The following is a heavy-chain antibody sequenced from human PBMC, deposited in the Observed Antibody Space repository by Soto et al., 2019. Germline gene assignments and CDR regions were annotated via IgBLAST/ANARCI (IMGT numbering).Heavy chain of an antibody. Sequence: PSETLSLTCTVSGGSISSSNYYWGWIRQPPGKGLEWIGSIYYSGSTYYNPSLKSRVTISVDTSKNQFSLKLSSVTAADTAVYYCASGYDLNYFDYWGQGTLVTVSS. V-gene: IGHV4-39*01. CDR3: ASGYDLNYFDY. CDR1: GGSISSSNYY. J-gene: IGHJ4*02. D-gene: IGHD5-12*01. CDR2: IYYSGST.